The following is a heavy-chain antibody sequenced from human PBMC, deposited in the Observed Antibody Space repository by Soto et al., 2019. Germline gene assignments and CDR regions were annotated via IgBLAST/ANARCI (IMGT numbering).Heavy chain of an antibody. V-gene: IGHV4-39*01. CDR2: IYYSGST. CDR3: ARQNYYYGMDV. Sequence: SETLSLTCTVSGGSISSSSYYGGWIRQPPGKGLEWIGSIYYSGSTYHNPSLKSRVTISVDTSKNQFSLKLSSVTAADTAVYYCARQNYYYGMDVWGQGTTVTVSS. J-gene: IGHJ6*02. CDR1: GGSISSSSYY.